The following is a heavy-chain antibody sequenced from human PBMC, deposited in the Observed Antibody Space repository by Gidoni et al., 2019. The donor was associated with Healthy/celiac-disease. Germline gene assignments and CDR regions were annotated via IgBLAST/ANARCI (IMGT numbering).Heavy chain of an antibody. J-gene: IGHJ1*01. D-gene: IGHD3-22*01. CDR1: GFTFSSYG. V-gene: IGHV3-33*01. Sequence: QVQLVESGGGVVQPGRSLRLSCAASGFTFSSYGMHWVRQAPGKGLEWVAVIWYDGSNKYYADSVKGRFTISRDNSKNTLYLQMNSLRAEDTAVYYCARATYYYDSSDARGYFQHWGQGTLVTVSS. CDR3: ARATYYYDSSDARGYFQH. CDR2: IWYDGSNK.